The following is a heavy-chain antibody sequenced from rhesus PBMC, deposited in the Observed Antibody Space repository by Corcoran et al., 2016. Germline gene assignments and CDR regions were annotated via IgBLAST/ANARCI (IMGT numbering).Heavy chain of an antibody. Sequence: EVQLVESGGGLVPPGGSLRLSCAASGFTFSDYYMTWVRQAPGKGLEWVSSISRASTDIYYTDSVKGRFTVSRDNAKNSLSLQMNSLKTEDTAVYYCTRGDYNFWTGYSDDFDFWGQGVLVTVSA. J-gene: IGHJ4*01. D-gene: IGHD3-3*01. CDR1: GFTFSDYY. CDR2: ISRASTDI. CDR3: TRGDYNFWTGYSDDFDF. V-gene: IGHV3S16*01.